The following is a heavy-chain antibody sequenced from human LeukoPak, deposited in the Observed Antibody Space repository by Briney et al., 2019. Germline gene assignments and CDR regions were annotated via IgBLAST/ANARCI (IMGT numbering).Heavy chain of an antibody. Sequence: GGSLRLSCAASGFTFSSYWMSWVRQAPGKGLEWVANIKQDGSEKYYVDSVKGRFTISRDNAKNSLYLQMNSLRAEDTAVYYCARGGGNYYYALDVWGQGTTVTVSS. J-gene: IGHJ6*02. V-gene: IGHV3-7*03. CDR3: ARGGGNYYYALDV. CDR2: IKQDGSEK. CDR1: GFTFSSYW. D-gene: IGHD4-23*01.